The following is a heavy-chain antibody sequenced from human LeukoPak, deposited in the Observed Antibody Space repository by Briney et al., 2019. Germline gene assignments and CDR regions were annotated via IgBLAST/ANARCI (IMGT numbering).Heavy chain of an antibody. J-gene: IGHJ4*02. V-gene: IGHV3-23*01. CDR3: VRDPDALDF. CDR1: AFTFSNYA. Sequence: PGGSLRLSCAASAFTFSNYAMSWVRQAPGKGLEWVSTISGSGAFTYYADSVKGRFTISRDNAKNSLYLQMNSLRDEDTAVYYCVRDPDALDFWGQGTPVTVSS. CDR2: ISGSGAFT.